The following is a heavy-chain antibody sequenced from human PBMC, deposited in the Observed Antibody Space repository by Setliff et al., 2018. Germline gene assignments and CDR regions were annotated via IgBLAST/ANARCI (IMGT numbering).Heavy chain of an antibody. CDR1: DDSITSSNYS. J-gene: IGHJ6*03. V-gene: IGHV4-39*07. CDR2: IFEIGRS. Sequence: PSETLSLTCTVSDDSITSSNYSLAWVRQPPGKALEWIGNIFEIGRSHSNPSLKSRLTMSVDKTKNQFSLNLTSVTAADTAVYYCARTHSIIKIFGVVSLLYHLDVWPTGTTVTVSS. D-gene: IGHD3-3*01. CDR3: ARTHSIIKIFGVVSLLYHLDV.